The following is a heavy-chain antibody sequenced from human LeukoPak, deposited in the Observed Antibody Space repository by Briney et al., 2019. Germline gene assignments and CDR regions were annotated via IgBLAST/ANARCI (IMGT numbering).Heavy chain of an antibody. CDR2: ISYDGRNE. CDR3: ARDRSSYEYYFDS. D-gene: IGHD5-12*01. Sequence: PGGSLRLSCAASGFTFNNYAMHWVRQAPGKGLEWVAVISYDGRNEYYADSVKGRFTISRDNSKNTLYLQMHSLRAEDTAVYYCARDRSSYEYYFDSGGQGTLVSVSS. CDR1: GFTFNNYA. J-gene: IGHJ4*02. V-gene: IGHV3-30*04.